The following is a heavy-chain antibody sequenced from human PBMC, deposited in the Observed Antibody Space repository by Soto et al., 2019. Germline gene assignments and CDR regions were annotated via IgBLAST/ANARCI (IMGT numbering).Heavy chain of an antibody. J-gene: IGHJ4*02. CDR2: ISGSGGST. V-gene: IGHV3-23*01. CDR3: AKVRGSEVSGWYEAGY. CDR1: GFTFSSYA. D-gene: IGHD6-19*01. Sequence: GGSLRLSCAASGFTFSSYAMSWVRQAPGKGLEWVSAISGSGGSTYYADSVKGRFTISRDNSKNTLYLQMNSLRAEDTAVYYCAKVRGSEVSGWYEAGYWGQGTLVTVSS.